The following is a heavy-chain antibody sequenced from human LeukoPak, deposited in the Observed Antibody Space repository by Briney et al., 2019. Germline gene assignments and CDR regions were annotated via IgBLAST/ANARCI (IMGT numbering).Heavy chain of an antibody. CDR1: GGSISSGDYY. Sequence: PSQTLSLTCTVSGGSISSGDYYWSWIRQPPGKGLEWIGYIFYSGIPNYNPSLKGRVTIAVDTSKNQFSLKLSSVTAADTAVYYCARGGGYIGRFDYWGQGTLVTVSS. J-gene: IGHJ4*02. CDR2: IFYSGIP. CDR3: ARGGGYIGRFDY. V-gene: IGHV4-61*08. D-gene: IGHD5-18*01.